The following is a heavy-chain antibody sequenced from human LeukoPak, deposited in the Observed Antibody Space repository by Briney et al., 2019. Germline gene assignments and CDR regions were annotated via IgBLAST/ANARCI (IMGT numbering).Heavy chain of an antibody. D-gene: IGHD3-16*02. V-gene: IGHV3-74*01. CDR1: GLTFSSYW. CDR3: VRDYVWGSYRPLGY. CDR2: INSDGSST. J-gene: IGHJ4*02. Sequence: GGSLRLSCAASGLTFSSYWMHWVRQAPGKGLVWVSRINSDGSSTSYADSVKGRFTTSRDNAKNTLYLQMNSLRVEDTAVYYCVRDYVWGSYRPLGYWGQGTLVTVSS.